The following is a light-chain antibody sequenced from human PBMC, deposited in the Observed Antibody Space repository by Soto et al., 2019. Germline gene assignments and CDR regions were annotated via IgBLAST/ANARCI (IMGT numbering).Light chain of an antibody. Sequence: ELAQPPPPSRSPGQSGTISFTRNSSDVGGYYYVSWYQQHPGKAPKLMIYEVSKRPSGVPDRFSGSKSGNTASLTVSGLQAEDEADYYCSSYAGTNTPYVFGTGT. J-gene: IGLJ1*01. CDR2: EVS. CDR1: SSDVGGYYY. V-gene: IGLV2-8*01. CDR3: SSYAGTNTPYV.